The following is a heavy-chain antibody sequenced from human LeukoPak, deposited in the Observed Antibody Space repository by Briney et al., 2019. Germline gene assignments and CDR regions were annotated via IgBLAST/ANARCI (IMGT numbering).Heavy chain of an antibody. V-gene: IGHV3-30*03. Sequence: GGSLRLSCAASGFTFSSYGMHWVRQAPGKGLEWVAVILFDGSEKYYADSMKGRFTISRDNSKNSLYLQMNSLRVEDTAVYYCVRSQYYFDYWGQGTLVTVSS. D-gene: IGHD3-10*01. CDR2: ILFDGSEK. CDR3: VRSQYYFDY. CDR1: GFTFSSYG. J-gene: IGHJ4*02.